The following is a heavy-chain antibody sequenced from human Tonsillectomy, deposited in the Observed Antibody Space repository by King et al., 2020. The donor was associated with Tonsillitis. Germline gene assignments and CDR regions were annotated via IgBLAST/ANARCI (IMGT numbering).Heavy chain of an antibody. CDR3: ANTRENWGIDY. Sequence: VQLVQSGGGVVQPGRSLRLSCAASGFTFSSYGMHWVRQAPGKGLEWVAVISYDGSNKYYADSVKGRFTISRDNSKNTLYLQMNSLRAEDTAVYYCANTRENWGIDYWGQGTLVTVSS. J-gene: IGHJ4*02. D-gene: IGHD7-27*01. CDR1: GFTFSSYG. CDR2: ISYDGSNK. V-gene: IGHV3-30*18.